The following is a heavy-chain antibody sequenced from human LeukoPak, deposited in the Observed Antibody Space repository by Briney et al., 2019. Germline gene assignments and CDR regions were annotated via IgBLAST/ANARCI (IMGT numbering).Heavy chain of an antibody. D-gene: IGHD4-23*01. CDR1: GYTFTNYG. CDR3: ARMGGWEQSDYDGNPDF. CDR2: ISSYKGDT. V-gene: IGHV1-18*01. Sequence: ASVKVSCKASGYTFTNYGISWVRQAPGQGLEWMEWISSYKGDTRYAQKYQGRVTMTTDTSTSTAYMELRSLRSDDTAVYYCARMGGWEQSDYDGNPDFRGQGTLVTVSS. J-gene: IGHJ4*02.